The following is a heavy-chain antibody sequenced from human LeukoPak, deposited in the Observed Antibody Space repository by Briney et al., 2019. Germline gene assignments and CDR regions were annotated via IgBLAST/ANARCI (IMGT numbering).Heavy chain of an antibody. D-gene: IGHD3-10*01. CDR1: GGTFSSYA. CDR3: ARSRRYYYGSGSYHNWFDP. Sequence: ASVKVSCKASGGTFSSYAISWVRQAPGQGLEWMGIINPSGGSTSYAQKFQGRVTMTRDTSTSTAYMELSSLRSEDTAVYYCARSRRYYYGSGSYHNWFDPWGQGTLVTVSS. CDR2: INPSGGST. V-gene: IGHV1-46*01. J-gene: IGHJ5*02.